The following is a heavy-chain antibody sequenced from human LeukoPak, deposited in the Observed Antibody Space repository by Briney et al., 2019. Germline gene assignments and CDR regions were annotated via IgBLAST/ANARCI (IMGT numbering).Heavy chain of an antibody. Sequence: KASETLSLTCAVSGDSMSSIDWWSWVRQPPGKGLEWIGEIHHTGSTNYNPSLKSRVTISVDKSKNQFSLNFNSMSAADSAVYYCAANGYYTIEYWDQGTLVTVSS. CDR3: AANGYYTIEY. V-gene: IGHV4-4*02. CDR2: IHHTGST. J-gene: IGHJ4*02. D-gene: IGHD1-26*01. CDR1: GDSMSSIDW.